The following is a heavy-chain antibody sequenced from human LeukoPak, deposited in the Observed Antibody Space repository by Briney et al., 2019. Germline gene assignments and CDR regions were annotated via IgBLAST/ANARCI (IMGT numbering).Heavy chain of an antibody. CDR1: GFTFGDYA. D-gene: IGHD7-27*01. J-gene: IGHJ3*02. V-gene: IGHV3-33*01. CDR3: ARNTDDLGIHRDAFDI. Sequence: PGRSLRLSCTASGFTFGDYAMSWVRQAPGKGLEWVAVIWYDGSNKYYADSVKGRFTISRDNSKNTLYLQMNSLGAEDTAVYYCARNTDDLGIHRDAFDIWGQGTMVTVSS. CDR2: IWYDGSNK.